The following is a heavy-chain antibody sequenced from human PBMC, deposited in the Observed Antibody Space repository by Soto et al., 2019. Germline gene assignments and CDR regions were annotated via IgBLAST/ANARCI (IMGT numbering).Heavy chain of an antibody. CDR1: GFTFSDYY. CDR3: ARDQGYCSGGSCYDYYMDV. D-gene: IGHD2-15*01. Sequence: GGSLRLSCAASGFTFSDYYMSWIRQAPGKGLEWVSYISSSGSTIYYADSVKGRFTISRDNAKNSLYLQMNSLRAEDTAVYYCARDQGYCSGGSCYDYYMDVWGKGTTVTVSS. J-gene: IGHJ6*03. CDR2: ISSSGSTI. V-gene: IGHV3-11*01.